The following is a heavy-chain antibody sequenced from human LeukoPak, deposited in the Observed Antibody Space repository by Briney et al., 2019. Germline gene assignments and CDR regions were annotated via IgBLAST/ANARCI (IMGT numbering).Heavy chain of an antibody. CDR3: ATVSPMTGDAFDI. CDR2: IIPIFGTA. V-gene: IGHV1-69*05. J-gene: IGHJ3*02. CDR1: GGTFSSYA. D-gene: IGHD3-22*01. Sequence: SVKVSCKASGGTFSSYAISWVRQAPGQGLEWMGGIIPIFGTANYAQKFQGRVTITTDESTSTAYMELSSLRSEDTAVYYCATVSPMTGDAFDIWGQGTMVTVSS.